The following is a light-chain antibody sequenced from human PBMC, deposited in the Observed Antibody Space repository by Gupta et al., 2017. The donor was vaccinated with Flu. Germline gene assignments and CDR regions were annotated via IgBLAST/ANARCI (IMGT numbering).Light chain of an antibody. CDR3: SAYLNSKTPPV. V-gene: IGLV2-14*01. CDR1: SNDVGRFNY. Sequence: SALTPPASASPSPGHSITISCTGTSNDVGRFNYVSWYQHHPGKAPKLIIYEVSNRPSGVSKRFSGSKSGKKASLTISGVQAEDEADYYCSAYLNSKTPPVFGAGTKVTVL. J-gene: IGLJ3*02. CDR2: EVS.